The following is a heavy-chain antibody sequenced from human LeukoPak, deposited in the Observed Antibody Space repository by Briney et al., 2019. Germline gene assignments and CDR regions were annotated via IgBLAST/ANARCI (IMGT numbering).Heavy chain of an antibody. CDR3: ARDKLGSGYSSDFDC. CDR1: GFSVSSNY. D-gene: IGHD6-19*01. V-gene: IGHV3-66*02. Sequence: GGSLRLSCAASGFSVSSNYMNWVRQAPGMGLEWVSAIYTGGTTYYADSVKGRFTISRDDSKNTLYLQMNSLRAEDSAVYFCARDKLGSGYSSDFDCWGQGTLVTVSS. CDR2: IYTGGTT. J-gene: IGHJ4*02.